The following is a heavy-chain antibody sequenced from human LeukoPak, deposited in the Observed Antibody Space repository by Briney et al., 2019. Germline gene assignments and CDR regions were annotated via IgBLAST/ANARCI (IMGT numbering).Heavy chain of an antibody. D-gene: IGHD4-23*01. Sequence: AGGSLRLSCVASGFTFRDYDMHWVRQAPGKGLEWVSSIGAAGDTYYSGSVKGRFTISRDNSKNTLFLQMNSLRAEDTAIYYCAKFLATVVTPGDYWGQGALVTVSS. V-gene: IGHV3-13*04. CDR1: GFTFRDYD. J-gene: IGHJ4*02. CDR2: IGAAGDT. CDR3: AKFLATVVTPGDY.